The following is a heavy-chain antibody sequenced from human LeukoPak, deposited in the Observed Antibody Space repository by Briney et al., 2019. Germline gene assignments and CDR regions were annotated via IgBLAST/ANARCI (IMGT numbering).Heavy chain of an antibody. CDR2: INPNSGGT. CDR3: ARVWVDSSGYCFDY. J-gene: IGHJ4*02. CDR1: GYTFTGYY. D-gene: IGHD3-22*01. Sequence: GASVKVSCKASGYTFTGYYMHWVRQAPGQGPEWMGWINPNSGGTNYAQKFQGRVTMTRDTSISTAYMELSRLRSDDTAVYYCARVWVDSSGYCFDYWGPGTLVTVSS. V-gene: IGHV1-2*02.